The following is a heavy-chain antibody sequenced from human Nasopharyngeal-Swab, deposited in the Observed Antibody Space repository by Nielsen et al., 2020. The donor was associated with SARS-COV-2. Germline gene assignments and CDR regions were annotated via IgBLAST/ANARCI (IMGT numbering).Heavy chain of an antibody. J-gene: IGHJ4*02. CDR3: ARGRTSGYSYGFYFDY. CDR1: GFTFSSYG. Sequence: GESLKISCAASGFTFSSYGMHWVRQAPGKGLEWVAVIWYDGSNKCYADSVKGRFTISRDNSKNTLYLQMNSLRAEDTAVYYCARGRTSGYSYGFYFDYWGQGTLVTVSS. CDR2: IWYDGSNK. D-gene: IGHD5-18*01. V-gene: IGHV3-33*01.